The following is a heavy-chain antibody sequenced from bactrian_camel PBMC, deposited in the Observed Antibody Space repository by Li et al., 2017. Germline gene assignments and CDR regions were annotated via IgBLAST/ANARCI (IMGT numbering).Heavy chain of an antibody. V-gene: IGHV3S53*01. D-gene: IGHD1*01. J-gene: IGHJ4*01. CDR2: IDGDGVT. Sequence: HVQLVESGGGSVQAGESLRLSCKASSGDYMSNCMAWFRQAPEKEREEVAFIDGDGVTNYAGSVKGRFTISRDNAKNTLYLQLNDLKTEDTAMYYCARDEGWTTETPETKGTQVTVS. CDR1: SGDYMSNC.